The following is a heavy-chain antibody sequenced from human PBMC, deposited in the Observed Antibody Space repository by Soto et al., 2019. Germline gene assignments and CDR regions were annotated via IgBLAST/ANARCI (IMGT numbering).Heavy chain of an antibody. V-gene: IGHV1-18*04. CDR1: GYTFTSYG. CDR3: ARGQIQSDFDY. CDR2: ISAYNDNT. D-gene: IGHD3-3*01. J-gene: IGHJ4*02. Sequence: ASVKVSCKAAGYTFTSYGLNWVRQAPGQGLEWMGWISAYNDNTYYAQKVQGRVILTIDTSTSTGSMELRSLISDDTAVYYCARGQIQSDFDYWGQGSLVTVSS.